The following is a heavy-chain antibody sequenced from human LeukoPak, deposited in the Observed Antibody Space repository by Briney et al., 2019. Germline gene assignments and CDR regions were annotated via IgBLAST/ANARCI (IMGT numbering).Heavy chain of an antibody. D-gene: IGHD2-15*01. CDR3: ATVKPHGHCSGSSCYSFFDP. Sequence: ASVKVSCKASGYTFTGYYMHWVRQAPGQGLEWMGWINPNSGGTNYAQKFQGRVTMTRDTSISTAYMELSRLRSDDTAVSYCATVKPHGHCSGSSCYSFFDPWGQGTLVTVSS. V-gene: IGHV1-2*02. CDR1: GYTFTGYY. J-gene: IGHJ5*02. CDR2: INPNSGGT.